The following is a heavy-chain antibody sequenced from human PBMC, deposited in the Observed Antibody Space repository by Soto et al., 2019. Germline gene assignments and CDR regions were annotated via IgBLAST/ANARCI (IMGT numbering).Heavy chain of an antibody. D-gene: IGHD3-10*01. V-gene: IGHV3-9*01. CDR1: GFTFDDYA. J-gene: IGHJ4*02. CDR3: AKDWGDMVRGGVDY. Sequence: GGSLRLSCAASGFTFDDYAMHWVRQAPGKGLEWVSGISWNSGSIGYADSVKGRFTISRDNAKNSLYLQMNSLRAEDTALYYCAKDWGDMVRGGVDYWGQGTLVTVSS. CDR2: ISWNSGSI.